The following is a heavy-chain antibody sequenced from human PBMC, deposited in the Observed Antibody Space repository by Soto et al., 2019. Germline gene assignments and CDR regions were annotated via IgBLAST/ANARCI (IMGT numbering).Heavy chain of an antibody. Sequence: SLKVSCKPSGDTFSSDAITWVRQAPWQGLEWMGGIIPLFGTINYAQKFQGRVTITADKSTTTAYMELISLRADDTAVYYCARDKSADSSGYLYYFDYWGQGTLVTVSS. D-gene: IGHD3-22*01. CDR2: IIPLFGTI. CDR1: GDTFSSDA. J-gene: IGHJ4*02. V-gene: IGHV1-69*06. CDR3: ARDKSADSSGYLYYFDY.